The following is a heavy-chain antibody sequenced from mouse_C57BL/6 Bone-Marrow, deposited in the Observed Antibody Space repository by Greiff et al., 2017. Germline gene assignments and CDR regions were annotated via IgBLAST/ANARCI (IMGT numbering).Heavy chain of an antibody. D-gene: IGHD1-1*01. CDR1: GYTFTDYY. CDR2: INPYNGGT. V-gene: IGHV1-19*01. CDR3: ARYNYGSPYFDV. Sequence: EVQRVESGPVLVKPGASVKMSCKASGYTFTDYYMNWVKQSHGKSLEWIGVINPYNGGTSYNQKFKGKATLTVDKSSSTAYMELNSLTSEDSAVYYCARYNYGSPYFDVWGTGTTVTVSS. J-gene: IGHJ1*03.